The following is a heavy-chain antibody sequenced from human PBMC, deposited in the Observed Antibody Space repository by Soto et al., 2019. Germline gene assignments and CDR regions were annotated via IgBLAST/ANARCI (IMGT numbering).Heavy chain of an antibody. J-gene: IGHJ5*02. CDR2: IYFAGTT. Sequence: SVTLSLTCSISGGSITPDYWSWIRQAPGKGLEWIGYIYFAGTTSHDPSLKSRVTMSVDTSENQFSQNLTSVTAADTAVYYCARLRGYCQALDTWGQGIPVTVS. D-gene: IGHD3-22*01. CDR1: GGSITPDY. CDR3: ARLRGYCQALDT. V-gene: IGHV4-59*08.